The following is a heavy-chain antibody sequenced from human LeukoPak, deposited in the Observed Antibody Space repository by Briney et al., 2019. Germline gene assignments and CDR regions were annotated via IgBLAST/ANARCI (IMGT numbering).Heavy chain of an antibody. CDR3: AKDRIVGATTYFDY. CDR2: ISGSGGST. CDR1: GFTFSSYA. D-gene: IGHD1-26*01. V-gene: IGHV3-23*01. Sequence: GGSLRLSCAASGFTFSSYAMSWVRQAPGKGLEWVSAISGSGGSTYYADSVKGRSTISRNNSKNTLYLQMNSLRAEDTAVYYCAKDRIVGATTYFDYWGQGTLVTVSS. J-gene: IGHJ4*02.